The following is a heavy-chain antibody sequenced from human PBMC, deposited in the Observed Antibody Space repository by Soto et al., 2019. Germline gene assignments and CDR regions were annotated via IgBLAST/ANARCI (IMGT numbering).Heavy chain of an antibody. D-gene: IGHD2-21*01. CDR1: GYTLTELS. J-gene: IGHJ4*02. CDR3: AAAIVVVSGTPFDY. CDR2: FDPEDGET. V-gene: IGHV1-24*01. Sequence: ASVKVSCKVSGYTLTELSMHWVRQAPGKGLEWMGGFDPEDGETIYAQKFQGRVTMTEDTSTDTAYMELSSLRSEDTAVYYCAAAIVVVSGTPFDYWGQGTLVTVSS.